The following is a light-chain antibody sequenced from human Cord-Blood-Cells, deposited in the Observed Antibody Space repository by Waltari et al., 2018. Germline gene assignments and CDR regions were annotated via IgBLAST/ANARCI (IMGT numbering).Light chain of an antibody. CDR2: GAS. V-gene: IGKV3-15*01. J-gene: IGKJ2*01. Sequence: EIVMTQSPPTLSVSPGARATLSSRASQSVSSNLAWYQQKPGQAPRLLIYGASTRATGIPARFSGSGSGTEFTLTISSLQSEDFAVYYCQQYNNWYTFGQGTKLEIK. CDR1: QSVSSN. CDR3: QQYNNWYT.